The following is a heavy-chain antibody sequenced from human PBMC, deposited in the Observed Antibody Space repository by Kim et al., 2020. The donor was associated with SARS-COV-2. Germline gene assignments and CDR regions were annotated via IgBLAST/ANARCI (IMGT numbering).Heavy chain of an antibody. V-gene: IGHV3-30*04. CDR3: ASLVVAATTDY. J-gene: IGHJ4*02. Sequence: GGSLRLSCAASGFTFSSYAMHWVRQAPGKGLEWVAVISYDGSNKYYEDSVKGRFTISRDNTKNTLYLQMNSLRAEDMAVYYCASLVVAATTDYGRQGPLVPV. CDR2: ISYDGSNK. CDR1: GFTFSSYA. D-gene: IGHD2-15*01.